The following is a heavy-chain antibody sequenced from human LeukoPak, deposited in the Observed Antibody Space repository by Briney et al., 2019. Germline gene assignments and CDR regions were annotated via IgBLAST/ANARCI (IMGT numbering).Heavy chain of an antibody. D-gene: IGHD3-16*01. Sequence: PGGALRLSCAASGFPFSNYWMSWVRQAPGKGLECEANIEEEGSEEYYMASVKGPFSISRDKAKTSLHLQMNSLRAEDTAVYYCARDWFAGKPYHAFGLWGRGTMLTVSS. CDR3: ARDWFAGKPYHAFGL. V-gene: IGHV3-7*01. J-gene: IGHJ3*01. CDR2: IEEEGSEE. CDR1: GFPFSNYW.